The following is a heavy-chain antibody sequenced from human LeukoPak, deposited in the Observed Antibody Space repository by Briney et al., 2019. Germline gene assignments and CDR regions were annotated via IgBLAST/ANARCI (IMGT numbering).Heavy chain of an antibody. Sequence: SETLSLTCTVSGYSIGSGYFWGWIRQPPGKGLEWIGEINHSGSTNYNPSLKSRVTISVDTSKNQFSLKLSSVTAADTAVYYCARRRYFDWLSPFDYWGQGTLVTVSS. CDR2: INHSGST. CDR1: GYSIGSGYF. CDR3: ARRRYFDWLSPFDY. J-gene: IGHJ4*02. D-gene: IGHD3-9*01. V-gene: IGHV4-38-2*02.